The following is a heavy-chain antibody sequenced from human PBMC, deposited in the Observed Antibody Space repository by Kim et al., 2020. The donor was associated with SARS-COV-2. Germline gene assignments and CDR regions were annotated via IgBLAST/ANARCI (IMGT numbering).Heavy chain of an antibody. CDR1: GYTFTSFG. CDR3: AREPVEMATTAYYFYGLDV. V-gene: IGHV1-18*01. J-gene: IGHJ6*02. D-gene: IGHD5-12*01. Sequence: ASVKVSCKTSGYTFTSFGIAWVRQAPGQGLEWVGWISAYSGNKDYAQQLQGRVTMTTDTSTRTAYMELRSLRSDDTAVYYCAREPVEMATTAYYFYGLDVWGQGTTVTVS. CDR2: ISAYSGNK.